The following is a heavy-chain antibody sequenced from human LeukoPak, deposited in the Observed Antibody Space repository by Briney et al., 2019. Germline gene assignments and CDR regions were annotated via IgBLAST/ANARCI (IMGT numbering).Heavy chain of an antibody. J-gene: IGHJ5*02. CDR2: IYSSGSA. D-gene: IGHD1-20*01. CDR3: ARGYNWNSRFDP. CDR1: GGSISNYY. Sequence: KPSETLSLTCTVSGGSISNYYWSWIRQPAAKGLEWIGRIYSSGSANYNPSLKSRVTMSVDTSKNQFSLNLSSVTAADTAVYYCARGYNWNSRFDPWGQGTLVTVSS. V-gene: IGHV4-4*07.